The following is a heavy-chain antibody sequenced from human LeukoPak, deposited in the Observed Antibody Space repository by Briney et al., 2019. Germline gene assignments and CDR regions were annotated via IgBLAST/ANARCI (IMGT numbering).Heavy chain of an antibody. J-gene: IGHJ4*02. CDR2: ISGSGGST. D-gene: IGHD5-24*01. Sequence: GGSLRLSCTVSGFTFSSYGMSWVRQAPGKGLEWVSAISGSGGSTYYADSVKGRFTISRDNSKNTLYLQMTSLRAEDTAVYYCALQRTLWQQLLDYWGQGTLVTVSS. V-gene: IGHV3-23*01. CDR1: GFTFSSYG. CDR3: ALQRTLWQQLLDY.